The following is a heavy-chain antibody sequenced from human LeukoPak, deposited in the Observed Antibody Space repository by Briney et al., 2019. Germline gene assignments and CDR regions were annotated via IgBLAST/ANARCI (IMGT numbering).Heavy chain of an antibody. Sequence: SDALSLTCTVSGGSIYICYWSWIRQPPGKGLEWIGYIYYSANTYYNPSLKSRVTISVDTSKNQFSLKVNSVTAADTAVYYCARTKPLDPFDFWGQGTLVTVSS. CDR1: GGSIYICY. V-gene: IGHV4-59*07. CDR2: IYYSANT. J-gene: IGHJ3*01. CDR3: ARTKPLDPFDF.